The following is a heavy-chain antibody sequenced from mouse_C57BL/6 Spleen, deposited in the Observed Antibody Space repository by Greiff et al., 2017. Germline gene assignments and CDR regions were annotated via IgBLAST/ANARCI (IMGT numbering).Heavy chain of an antibody. CDR3: ARGGVYYYGSSYHFDY. CDR1: GYTFTSYW. J-gene: IGHJ2*01. V-gene: IGHV1-55*01. D-gene: IGHD1-1*01. CDR2: IYPGSGST. Sequence: QVQLQQPGAELVKPGASVKMSCKASGYTFTSYWITWVKQRPGQGLEWIGDIYPGSGSTNYNEKFKSKATLTVDTSSSTAYMRLSSLTSEDSAVFYCARGGVYYYGSSYHFDYWGQGTTLTVSS.